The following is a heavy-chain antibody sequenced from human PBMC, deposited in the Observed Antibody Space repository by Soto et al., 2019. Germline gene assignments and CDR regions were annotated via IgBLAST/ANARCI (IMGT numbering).Heavy chain of an antibody. V-gene: IGHV1-18*01. CDR3: ARFMTYYYDSSGYYASD. CDR2: ISAYNGNT. Sequence: QVQLVQSGAEVKKPGASVKVSCKASGYTFTSYGISWVRQAPGQGLEWMGWISAYNGNTNYAQKPQGRVTMTTDTSTSKAYMELRSLRSDDTAVYYCARFMTYYYDSSGYYASDWGQGTLVTVSS. D-gene: IGHD3-22*01. CDR1: GYTFTSYG. J-gene: IGHJ4*02.